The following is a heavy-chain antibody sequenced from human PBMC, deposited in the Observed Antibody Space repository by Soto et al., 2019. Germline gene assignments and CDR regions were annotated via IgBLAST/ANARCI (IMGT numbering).Heavy chain of an antibody. J-gene: IGHJ5*02. D-gene: IGHD3-16*02. CDR1: GGSISSYY. CDR3: ARQIWGSHRLFDP. Sequence: SETLSLTCTVSGGSISSYYWSWIRQPPGKGLEWIGYIYYSGSTNYNPSLKSRVTISVDTSKNQFSLKLSSVTAADTAVYYCARQIWGSHRLFDPWGQGTLVTVSS. V-gene: IGHV4-59*01. CDR2: IYYSGST.